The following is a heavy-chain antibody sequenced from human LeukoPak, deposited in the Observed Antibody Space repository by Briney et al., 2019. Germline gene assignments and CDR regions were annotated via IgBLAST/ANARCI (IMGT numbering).Heavy chain of an antibody. D-gene: IGHD2-2*01. V-gene: IGHV1-2*06. CDR1: QYTFTDYY. J-gene: IGHJ5*02. CDR3: ARDRGGYCSRSSCADGWFDP. CDR2: INPNSGGT. Sequence: GASVKVSCKASQYTFTDYYMHWVRQAPGQGLEWMGRINPNSGGTNYAQKFQGRVTMTRDTSISTAYMELKRLTSDDSAVYYCARDRGGYCSRSSCADGWFDPWGQGTLVTVSS.